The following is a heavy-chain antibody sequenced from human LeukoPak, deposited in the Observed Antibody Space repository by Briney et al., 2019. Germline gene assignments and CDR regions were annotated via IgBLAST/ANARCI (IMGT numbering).Heavy chain of an antibody. CDR1: GYTFTSYG. Sequence: ASVKVSCKASGYTFTSYGISWVRPAPGQGLEWMGWISAYNGNTNYAQKLQGRVTMTTDTSTSTAYMELRSLRSDDTAVYYCARGRGPRDSSSQDAFDYWGQGTLVTVSS. D-gene: IGHD6-13*01. CDR3: ARGRGPRDSSSQDAFDY. V-gene: IGHV1-18*01. CDR2: ISAYNGNT. J-gene: IGHJ4*02.